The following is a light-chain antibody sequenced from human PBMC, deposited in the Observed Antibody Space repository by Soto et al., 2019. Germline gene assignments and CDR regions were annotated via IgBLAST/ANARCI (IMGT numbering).Light chain of an antibody. Sequence: DIQMTQSPSILSASVGDRVTITCRASQSVSSGLGWYQQKPGKAPKILIYNASTLESGVPSRFSGSGSGTDFTLTISSLQPEDFATYFCQQYDNYPYTFGQGTKLEIK. CDR2: NAS. V-gene: IGKV1-5*03. CDR3: QQYDNYPYT. CDR1: QSVSSG. J-gene: IGKJ2*01.